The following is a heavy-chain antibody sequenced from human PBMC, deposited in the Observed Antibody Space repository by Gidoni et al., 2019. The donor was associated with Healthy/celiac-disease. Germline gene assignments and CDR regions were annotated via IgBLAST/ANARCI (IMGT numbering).Heavy chain of an antibody. CDR3: TRWLQVVGGMDV. V-gene: IGHV3-73*01. D-gene: IGHD5-12*01. J-gene: IGHJ6*02. CDR2: IRSKANSYAT. CDR1: GFTFSGSA. Sequence: EVQLVESGGGLVQPGGSLKLSCAASGFTFSGSAMHWVRQASGKGLEWVGRIRSKANSYATAYAASVKGRFTISRDDSKNTAYLQMNSLKTEDTAVYYCTRWLQVVGGMDVWGQGTTVTVSS.